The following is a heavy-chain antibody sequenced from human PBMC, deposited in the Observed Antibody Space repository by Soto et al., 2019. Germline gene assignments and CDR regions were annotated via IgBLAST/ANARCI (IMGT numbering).Heavy chain of an antibody. J-gene: IGHJ5*02. CDR2: IYTSGSP. CDR3: ARFSNWFET. V-gene: IGHV4-4*07. CDR1: GDSISTYY. Sequence: SETLSLTCTVSGDSISTYYWSWIRQPAGKGLEWIGRIYTSGSPNYNPSLKSRVTRSVDTSKNQFSLKVNTVTAADTAVYYCARFSNWFETWGQGTLVTVSS.